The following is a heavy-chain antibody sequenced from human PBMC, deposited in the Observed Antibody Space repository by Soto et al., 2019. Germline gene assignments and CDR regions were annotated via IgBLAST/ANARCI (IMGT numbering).Heavy chain of an antibody. CDR1: GGSISSGSYY. Sequence: TSETLSLTCTVSGGSISSGSYYWDWIRQPPGKGLEWIGYVYYSGSTNYNPSLKSRVTISVDTSKNQFSLKLSSVTAADTAVYYCASYDYVWGSYRFAAFDYWGQGTLVTVSS. V-gene: IGHV4-61*01. J-gene: IGHJ4*02. CDR3: ASYDYVWGSYRFAAFDY. CDR2: VYYSGST. D-gene: IGHD3-16*02.